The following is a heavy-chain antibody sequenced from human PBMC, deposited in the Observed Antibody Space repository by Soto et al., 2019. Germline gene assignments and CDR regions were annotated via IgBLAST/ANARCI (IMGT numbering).Heavy chain of an antibody. V-gene: IGHV5-10-1*03. CDR3: ASRVWVATVVIGYYYYGMDV. CDR2: IDPSDSYT. CDR1: GYNFTIYW. J-gene: IGHJ6*02. D-gene: IGHD5-12*01. Sequence: EVQLVQSGAEVKKPGESLRISCKGSGYNFTIYWITWVRQMPGKGLEWMGRIDPSDSYTNYSPSFQGHVTISADKSISTAYLQWSSLKSSDTAMDYCASRVWVATVVIGYYYYGMDVWGQGTTVTVSS.